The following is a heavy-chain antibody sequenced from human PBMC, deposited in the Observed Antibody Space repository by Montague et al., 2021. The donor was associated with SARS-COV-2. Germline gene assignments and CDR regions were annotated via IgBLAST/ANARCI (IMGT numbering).Heavy chain of an antibody. Sequence: SETLSLACTVSGYSINSNYYCGWIRQPPGKGLEWIGCSYHSGTTHLHPSLKSRVTISLDTSNNPFSLKVTSVTAADTVVYYCARAPYYGPGKPYQFDYWGRGTLVTVSS. CDR2: SYHSGTT. CDR1: GYSINSNYY. D-gene: IGHD3-10*01. V-gene: IGHV4-38-2*02. J-gene: IGHJ4*02. CDR3: ARAPYYGPGKPYQFDY.